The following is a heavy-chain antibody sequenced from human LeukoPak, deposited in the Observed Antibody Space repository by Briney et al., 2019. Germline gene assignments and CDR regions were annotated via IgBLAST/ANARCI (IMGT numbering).Heavy chain of an antibody. CDR1: GFTFSSYA. V-gene: IGHV3-23*01. J-gene: IGHJ4*02. Sequence: GGSLRLSCAASGFTFSSYAMSWVRQAPGKGLEWVSAISGSGGSTYYADSVKGRFTISRDNSKNTLYLQMNSLRAEDTAVYYCARIMITFGGVIVMPEVDYWGQGTLVTVSS. D-gene: IGHD3-16*02. CDR2: ISGSGGST. CDR3: ARIMITFGGVIVMPEVDY.